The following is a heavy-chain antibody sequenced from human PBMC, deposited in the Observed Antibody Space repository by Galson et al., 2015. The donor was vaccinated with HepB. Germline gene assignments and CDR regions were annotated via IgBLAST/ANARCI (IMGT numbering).Heavy chain of an antibody. J-gene: IGHJ4*02. D-gene: IGHD3-10*01. CDR3: ARSTFYYGSGIDY. CDR1: GFTLSSFW. Sequence: SLRLSCAASGFTLSSFWMHWVRQAPGKGPVWVSRIKTDGSSIDYADSVKGRFTISRDSAKNTLYLQMNSLRAEDTAVYYCARSTFYYGSGIDYWGQGTLVTV. V-gene: IGHV3-74*01. CDR2: IKTDGSSI.